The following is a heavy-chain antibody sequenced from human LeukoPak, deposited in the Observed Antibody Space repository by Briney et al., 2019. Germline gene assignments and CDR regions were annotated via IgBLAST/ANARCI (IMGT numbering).Heavy chain of an antibody. CDR2: IYVSGII. CDR1: GASISNYY. D-gene: IGHD3-10*01. CDR3: ARASKFGDLYY. Sequence: SETLSLTCTVSGASISNYYWSWIRQPAGKGLEWIGRIYVSGIINYNPSLKSRVTMSADTPENQLYLRLTSVTAADTVVYYCARASKFGDLYYWGQGTQVTVPS. V-gene: IGHV4-4*07. J-gene: IGHJ4*02.